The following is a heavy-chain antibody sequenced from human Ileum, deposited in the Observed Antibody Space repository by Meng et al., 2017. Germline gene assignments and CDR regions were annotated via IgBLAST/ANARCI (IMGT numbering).Heavy chain of an antibody. CDR2: IFQSGRT. CDR3: ATSNDRDVYYLGY. D-gene: IGHD3-22*01. V-gene: IGHV4-4*02. Sequence: GQLLESGPGRLTPSGNCALSCAVSGTWWSWVRQPPGKGLEWIGEIFQSGRTNYNPSLKSRVTISIDKSKSQISLQLSSVTAADTAVYSCATSNDRDVYYLGYWGQGTLVTVSS. J-gene: IGHJ4*02. CDR1: GTW.